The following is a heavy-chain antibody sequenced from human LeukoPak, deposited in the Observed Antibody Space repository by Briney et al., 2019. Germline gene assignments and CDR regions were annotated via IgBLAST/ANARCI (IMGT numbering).Heavy chain of an antibody. Sequence: SETLSLTCTVSGGSISSYYWSWIRQPPGKGLEWIGYIYYSGSTNYKPALKSRVTISVDTSKNQFSLKLSSVTAADTAVYYCAREETSTVWDWGQGTLVTVSS. J-gene: IGHJ4*02. CDR2: IYYSGST. CDR3: AREETSTVWD. D-gene: IGHD3-16*01. V-gene: IGHV4-59*01. CDR1: GGSISSYY.